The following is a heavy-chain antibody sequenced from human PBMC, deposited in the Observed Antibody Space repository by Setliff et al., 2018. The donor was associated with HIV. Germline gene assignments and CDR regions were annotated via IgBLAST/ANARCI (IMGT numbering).Heavy chain of an antibody. CDR2: VDYTGST. D-gene: IGHD1-7*01. J-gene: IGHJ4*02. CDR3: ATNRVGNYPLDY. CDR1: GGSISSNYY. Sequence: SETLSLTCAVSGGSISSNYYWGWVRQPPGKGLEWVGNVDYTGSTYYNPSLKSRVTISVDTSKNQFSLRVTSLTAADTAVYYCATNRVGNYPLDYWGRGTLVTVSS. V-gene: IGHV4-39*01.